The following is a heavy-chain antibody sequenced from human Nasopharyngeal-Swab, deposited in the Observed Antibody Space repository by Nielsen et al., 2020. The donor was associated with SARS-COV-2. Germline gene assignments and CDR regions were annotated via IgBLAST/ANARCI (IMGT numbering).Heavy chain of an antibody. V-gene: IGHV3-48*04. J-gene: IGHJ4*02. D-gene: IGHD4-17*01. Sequence: GESLKISCAASGFAFIDYSMDWVRQAPGKGLEWVSYITSSSSTRYYADSVKGRFTISRDNAKNTLYLQMNSLRAEDTAVYYCARHDYGENYWGQGTLVTVSS. CDR1: GFAFIDYS. CDR2: ITSSSSTR. CDR3: ARHDYGENY.